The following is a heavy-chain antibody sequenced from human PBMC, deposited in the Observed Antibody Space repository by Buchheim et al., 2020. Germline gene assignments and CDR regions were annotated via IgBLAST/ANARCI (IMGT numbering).Heavy chain of an antibody. Sequence: QVQLQESGPGLVKPSGTLSLTCAVSGGSISSSNWWSWVRQPPGKGLEWIGEIYHSGSTNYNPSLKSRVTISVDTSKNQFSLKLSSVTAADTAVYYCASTNYYDSSGYQTIEYFQHWGQGTL. D-gene: IGHD3-22*01. V-gene: IGHV4-4*02. J-gene: IGHJ1*01. CDR2: IYHSGST. CDR3: ASTNYYDSSGYQTIEYFQH. CDR1: GGSISSSNW.